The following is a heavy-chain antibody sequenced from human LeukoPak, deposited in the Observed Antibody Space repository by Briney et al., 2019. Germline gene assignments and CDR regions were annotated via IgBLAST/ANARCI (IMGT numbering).Heavy chain of an antibody. D-gene: IGHD3-3*01. CDR2: ISGSGGTT. J-gene: IGHJ3*02. CDR3: TKGSVLTIFGVAWHAFDI. Sequence: PGGFLRLSCAASGFTFSSYGMNWVRQAPGRGLEWVSSISGSGGTTYYADSVKGRFTISKDNSKNTLYLQMNSLRAEDTAVYYCTKGSVLTIFGVAWHAFDIWGQGTMVTVSP. CDR1: GFTFSSYG. V-gene: IGHV3-23*01.